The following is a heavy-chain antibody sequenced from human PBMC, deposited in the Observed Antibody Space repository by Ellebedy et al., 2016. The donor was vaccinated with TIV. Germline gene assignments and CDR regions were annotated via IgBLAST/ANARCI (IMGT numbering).Heavy chain of an antibody. CDR3: ATSRNILTGYYFDY. J-gene: IGHJ4*02. D-gene: IGHD3-9*01. Sequence: AASVKVSCKVSGYTLTELSMHWVRQAPGKGLEWMGGFDPEYGETIYAQKFQGRLTMTEDTSTDTAYMELSSLRSENTAVYYCATSRNILTGYYFDYWGQGTLVTVSS. CDR2: FDPEYGET. V-gene: IGHV1-24*01. CDR1: GYTLTELS.